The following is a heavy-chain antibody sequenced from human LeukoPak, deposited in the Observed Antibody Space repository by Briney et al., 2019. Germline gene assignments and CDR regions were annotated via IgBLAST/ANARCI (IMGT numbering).Heavy chain of an antibody. V-gene: IGHV4-34*01. CDR2: INHSGST. D-gene: IGHD5-24*01. CDR1: GGSFSGYY. CDR3: ARHRSRGWLQWYYFDY. Sequence: SSETLSLTCAVYGGSFSGYYWSWIRQPPGKGLEWIGEINHSGSTNYNPSLKSRVTILVDTSKNQFSLKLSSVTAADTAVYYCARHRSRGWLQWYYFDYWGQGTLVTVSS. J-gene: IGHJ4*02.